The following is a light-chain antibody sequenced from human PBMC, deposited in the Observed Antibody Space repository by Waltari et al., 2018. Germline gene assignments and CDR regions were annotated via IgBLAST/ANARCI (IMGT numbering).Light chain of an antibody. Sequence: DIQMTHSPSSLSASVGDRVTITSRASQSISSYLNWYQQKPGKAPNLLIYAASSLQSGVPSRFSGSGSGTDFTLTISSLQPEDFATYYCQQSYSTPPLFTFGPGTKVDIK. V-gene: IGKV1-39*01. CDR3: QQSYSTPPLFT. CDR1: QSISSY. J-gene: IGKJ3*01. CDR2: AAS.